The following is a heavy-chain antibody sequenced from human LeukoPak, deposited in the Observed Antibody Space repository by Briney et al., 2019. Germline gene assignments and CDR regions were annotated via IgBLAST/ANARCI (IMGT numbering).Heavy chain of an antibody. V-gene: IGHV3-21*01. CDR1: GFTFSSYS. Sequence: GGSPRLSCAASGFTFSSYSMNWVRQAPGKGLEWVSSISSSSSYIYYADSVKGRFTISRDNAKNSLYLQMNSLRAEDTAVYYCARDRTDCTNGVCYMSYNWFDPWGQGTLVTVSS. D-gene: IGHD2-8*01. J-gene: IGHJ5*02. CDR2: ISSSSSYI. CDR3: ARDRTDCTNGVCYMSYNWFDP.